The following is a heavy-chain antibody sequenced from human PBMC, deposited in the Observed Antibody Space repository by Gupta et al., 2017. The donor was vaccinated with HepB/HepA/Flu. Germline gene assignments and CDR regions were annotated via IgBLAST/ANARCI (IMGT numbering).Heavy chain of an antibody. J-gene: IGHJ3*01. CDR2: VSNSGGST. Sequence: EVQLLESGGGLVQPGGSLRLSCTDSGFTFSSYAMTWVRQAPGKGLEWVSGVSNSGGSTYYTEAVKGRFTISRDNSKNTLYLQMNRLRAEDTAVYYCAKARGPYAYDTLDLWGQGTMVTVSS. V-gene: IGHV3-23*01. CDR3: AKARGPYAYDTLDL. D-gene: IGHD2-2*01. CDR1: GFTFSSYA.